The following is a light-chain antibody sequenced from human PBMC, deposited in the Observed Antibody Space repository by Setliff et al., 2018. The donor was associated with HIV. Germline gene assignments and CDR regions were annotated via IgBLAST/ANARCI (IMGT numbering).Light chain of an antibody. V-gene: IGLV2-11*01. CDR2: DVY. Sequence: QSALTQPLSVSGSPGQSVTISCTGTFRDVGDSNYVSWYQQYPGKAPKLIIYDVYKRPSGVPDRLSGSKSGNTASLTISGLQAEDEADYYCCSYAGGRGWIFGSGTKVTVL. CDR1: FRDVGDSNY. J-gene: IGLJ1*01. CDR3: CSYAGGRGWI.